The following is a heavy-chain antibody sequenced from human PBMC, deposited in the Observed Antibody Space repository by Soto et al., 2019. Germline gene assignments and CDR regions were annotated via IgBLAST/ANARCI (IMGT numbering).Heavy chain of an antibody. V-gene: IGHV4-31*03. D-gene: IGHD4-17*01. CDR3: ARDQDTVTTPRFDYGMDV. J-gene: IGHJ6*02. CDR1: GGFISSGGYY. Sequence: SETLSLTCTVSGGFISSGGYYWNWIRQHPGKGLEYIGHIYYRGTTYYNPSLRSRLTISVDTSKNQFSLKLSSVTAADTAVYYCARDQDTVTTPRFDYGMDVWGQGTTVTVSS. CDR2: IYYRGTT.